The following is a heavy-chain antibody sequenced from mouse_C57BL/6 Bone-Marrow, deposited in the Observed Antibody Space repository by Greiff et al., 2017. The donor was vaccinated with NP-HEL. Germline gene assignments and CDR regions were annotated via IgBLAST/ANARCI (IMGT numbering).Heavy chain of an antibody. CDR1: GYSFTSYY. Sequence: QVQLKQSGPELVKPGASVKISCKASGYSFTSYYIHWVKQRPGQGLEWIGWIYPGSGNTKYNEKFKGKATLTADTSSSTAYMQLSSLTSEDSAVYYCAKREYLLYAMDYWGQGTSVTVSS. CDR2: IYPGSGNT. V-gene: IGHV1-66*01. CDR3: AKREYLLYAMDY. D-gene: IGHD5-2*01. J-gene: IGHJ4*01.